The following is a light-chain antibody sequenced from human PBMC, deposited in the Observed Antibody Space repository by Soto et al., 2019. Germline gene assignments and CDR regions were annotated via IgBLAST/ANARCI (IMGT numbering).Light chain of an antibody. CDR3: SSYTSSNTMV. CDR2: EVR. Sequence: QSVLTQPASVSGSPGQSITISCTGTSSDVGVYNYVSWYQHHPGKAPKVMIYEVRNRPSGISNRFSGSKSCNTASLTISGLQAEDEADYYCSSYTSSNTMVFGGGTKLTVL. CDR1: SSDVGVYNY. V-gene: IGLV2-14*01. J-gene: IGLJ2*01.